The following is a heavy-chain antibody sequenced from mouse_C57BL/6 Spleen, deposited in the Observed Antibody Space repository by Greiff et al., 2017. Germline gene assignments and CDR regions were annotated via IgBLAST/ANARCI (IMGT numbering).Heavy chain of an antibody. V-gene: IGHV1-50*01. D-gene: IGHD1-1*01. CDR2: IDPSDSYT. CDR1: GYTFTSYW. Sequence: QVQLQQPGAELVKPGASVKLSCKASGYTFTSYWMQWVKQRPGQGLEWIGEIDPSDSYTNYNQKLKGKATLTVDTSSSTAYMQLSSLTSEDSAVYYCARSLSSYFDYWGQGTTLTVSS. CDR3: ARSLSSYFDY. J-gene: IGHJ2*01.